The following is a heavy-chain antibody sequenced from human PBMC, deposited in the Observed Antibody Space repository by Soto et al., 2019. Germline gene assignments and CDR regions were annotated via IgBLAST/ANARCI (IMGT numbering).Heavy chain of an antibody. Sequence: GGSLRLSCAASGFTFNTYSMNWVRQAPGKGLEWVSFISSRNSFIYYADSVRGRFTISRDNAKNSVFLQMNSLRVEDTAVYYCARDQAGSTRHYYYGMDVWGQGTTVTVSS. J-gene: IGHJ6*02. CDR1: GFTFNTYS. D-gene: IGHD2-2*01. CDR2: ISSRNSFI. V-gene: IGHV3-21*01. CDR3: ARDQAGSTRHYYYGMDV.